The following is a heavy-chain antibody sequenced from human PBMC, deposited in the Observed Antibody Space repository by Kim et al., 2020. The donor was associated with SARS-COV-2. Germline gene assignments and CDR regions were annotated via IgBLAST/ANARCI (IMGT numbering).Heavy chain of an antibody. CDR3: ARRYRAIFGVAKGYYMDV. CDR2: IYYSGST. Sequence: SETLSLTCTVSGGSISSYYWSWIRQPPGKGLEWIWYIYYSGSTNYNPSLKSRVTISVDTSKNQFSLKLSSVPAADTAVYYCARRYRAIFGVAKGYYMDVWGKGTTVTVSS. D-gene: IGHD3-3*01. CDR1: GGSISSYY. V-gene: IGHV4-59*08. J-gene: IGHJ6*03.